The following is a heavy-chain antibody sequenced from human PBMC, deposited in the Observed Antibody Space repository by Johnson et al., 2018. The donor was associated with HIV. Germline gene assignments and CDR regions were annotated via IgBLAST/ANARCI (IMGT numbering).Heavy chain of an antibody. CDR1: GFTFNTYT. CDR3: ARPLAAHVTSAFDF. CDR2: ISYDGGNK. V-gene: IGHV3-30*03. J-gene: IGHJ3*01. D-gene: IGHD6-6*01. Sequence: QVQLVESGGGVVQPGRSLRLFCAVSGFTFNTYTMHWVRQAPGKGLEWVAVISYDGGNKYYADSVKGRFTISRDNSRTTLYLQMNSLRPEDTALYYCARPLAAHVTSAFDFWGRGTMVTVSS.